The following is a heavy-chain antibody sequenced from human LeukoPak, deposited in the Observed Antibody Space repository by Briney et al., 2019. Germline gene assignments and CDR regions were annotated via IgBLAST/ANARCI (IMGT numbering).Heavy chain of an antibody. CDR3: ARGSTARYYYYMDV. V-gene: IGHV3-66*02. CDR2: IYSGGST. J-gene: IGHJ6*03. D-gene: IGHD6-6*01. Sequence: GGSLRLSCAASGFTVSTNYMSWVRQAPGKGLEWLSLIYSGGSTYYADSVKGRFTISRDNSKNTLYLQMNSLRAEDTAVYYCARGSTARYYYYMDVWGKGTTVTVSS. CDR1: GFTVSTNY.